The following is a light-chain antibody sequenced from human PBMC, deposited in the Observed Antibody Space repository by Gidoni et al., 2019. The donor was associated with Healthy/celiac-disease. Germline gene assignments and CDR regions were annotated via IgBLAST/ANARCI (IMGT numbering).Light chain of an antibody. CDR1: QSVSSY. V-gene: IGKV3-11*01. CDR2: DAS. CDR3: QQRSNWPPYT. J-gene: IGKJ2*01. Sequence: EMVLTQSPATLSLSPGEIATLSCRASQSVSSYLAWYQQKPGQAPRLLIYDASNRATGIPARFSGSGSGTDFTLTISSLEPEDFAVYSCQQRSNWPPYTFGQGTKLEIK.